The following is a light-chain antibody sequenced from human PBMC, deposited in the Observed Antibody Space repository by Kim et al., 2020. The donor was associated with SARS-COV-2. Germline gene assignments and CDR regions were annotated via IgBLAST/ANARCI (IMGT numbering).Light chain of an antibody. Sequence: SPGERATLSCRASQSVSSYLAWYQQKPGQAPRLLIYDASNRATGIPARFSGSGSGTDFTLTISSLEPEDFAVYYCQQRSNWQPITFGQGTRLEIK. J-gene: IGKJ5*01. V-gene: IGKV3-11*01. CDR1: QSVSSY. CDR2: DAS. CDR3: QQRSNWQPIT.